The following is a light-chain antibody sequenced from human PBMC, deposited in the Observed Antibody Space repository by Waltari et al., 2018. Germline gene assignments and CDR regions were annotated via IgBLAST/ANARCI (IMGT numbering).Light chain of an antibody. V-gene: IGLV3-19*01. CDR1: SLRRYY. J-gene: IGLJ3*02. Sequence: SSELTQDPAVSVALGQTVRITCQGDSLRRYYASWYQQRPGQAPVLVLYGQNNRPSGIPDRFSGSASGNTASLTITGTQAEDEADYYCHSRDTISTRVFGGVTRLTV. CDR3: HSRDTISTRV. CDR2: GQN.